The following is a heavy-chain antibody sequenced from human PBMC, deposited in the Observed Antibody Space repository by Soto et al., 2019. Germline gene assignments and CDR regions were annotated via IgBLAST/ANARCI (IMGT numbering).Heavy chain of an antibody. Sequence: QVQLVESGGGVVQPGRSLRRSCAASGFTFNNYAMHWVRQAPGKGLEGVALISYDGSNKYYAEPVKGRFTISRDNYKSTLYLPMNSLRAEDTAVYYCARDPLWGTAMVLWYFDLWGRGTLVTVSS. CDR2: ISYDGSNK. CDR3: ARDPLWGTAMVLWYFDL. V-gene: IGHV3-30-3*01. J-gene: IGHJ2*01. D-gene: IGHD5-18*01. CDR1: GFTFNNYA.